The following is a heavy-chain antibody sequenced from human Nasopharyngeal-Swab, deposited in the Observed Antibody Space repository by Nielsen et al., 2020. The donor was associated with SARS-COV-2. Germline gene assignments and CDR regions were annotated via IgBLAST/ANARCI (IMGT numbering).Heavy chain of an antibody. CDR2: ISSSSSYT. CDR3: ARSSIYYDILTGYYTAYYGMDV. CDR1: GFTFSDYY. V-gene: IGHV3-11*06. Sequence: GGSLRLSCAASGFTFSDYYMSWIRQAPGKGLEWVSYISSSSSYTNYADSVKGRFTISRDNAKNSLYLQMNSLRAEDTAVYYCARSSIYYDILTGYYTAYYGMDVWGQGTTVTVSS. D-gene: IGHD3-9*01. J-gene: IGHJ6*02.